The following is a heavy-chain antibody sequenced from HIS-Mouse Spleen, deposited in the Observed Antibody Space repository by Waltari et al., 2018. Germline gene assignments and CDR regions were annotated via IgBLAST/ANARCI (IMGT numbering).Heavy chain of an antibody. D-gene: IGHD6-13*01. Sequence: QLQLQESSPALVKPSETLALTCTVAGCSISRSGYYWGWIRQPPGKGMDWIGRIYYSGSHYYNPSLKSRVTISVDTSKNQFSLKLSSVTAADPAVYYCAREIPYSSSWYDWYFDLWGRGTLVTVSS. V-gene: IGHV4-39*07. J-gene: IGHJ2*01. CDR3: AREIPYSSSWYDWYFDL. CDR2: IYYSGSH. CDR1: GCSISRSGYY.